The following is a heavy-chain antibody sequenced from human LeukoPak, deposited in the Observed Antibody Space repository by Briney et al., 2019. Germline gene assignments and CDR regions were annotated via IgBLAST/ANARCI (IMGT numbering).Heavy chain of an antibody. CDR2: IYPGDSDT. D-gene: IGHD6-13*01. J-gene: IGHJ4*02. CDR1: GYSFTSYW. Sequence: GESLKISCTGSGYSFTSYWIGWVRQMPGKGLGWMGIIYPGDSDTRYSPSFQGQVTISADKSISTAYLQWSSLKASDTAMYYCARLAGPGGSSWYPSPETNYYFDFWGQGTLVTVSS. CDR3: ARLAGPGGSSWYPSPETNYYFDF. V-gene: IGHV5-51*01.